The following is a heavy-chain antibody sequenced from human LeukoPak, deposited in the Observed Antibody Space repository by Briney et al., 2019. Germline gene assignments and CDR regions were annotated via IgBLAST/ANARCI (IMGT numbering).Heavy chain of an antibody. J-gene: IGHJ4*02. D-gene: IGHD1-14*01. Sequence: PSETLSLTCTVSGVSISSYYWSWIRQPPGKGLEWIGYIYYSGSTNYNPSLKSRVTISVDTSKNQFSLKLSSVTAADTAVYYCARGGVAHRRPGLSYFDYWGQGTLVTVSS. CDR3: ARGGVAHRRPGLSYFDY. CDR1: GVSISSYY. V-gene: IGHV4-59*08. CDR2: IYYSGST.